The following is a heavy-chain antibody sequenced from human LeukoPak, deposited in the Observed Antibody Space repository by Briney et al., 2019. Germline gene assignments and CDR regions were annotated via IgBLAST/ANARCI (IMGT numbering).Heavy chain of an antibody. CDR2: INGDGSST. V-gene: IGHV3-74*01. D-gene: IGHD2-8*01. Sequence: PGGSLRLSCAASKFTFSSYWMHWVRQAPGKGLVWVSHINGDGSSTNYADSVEGRFTISRDNAKNTLYLQMNSLRAEDTAVYYCARTLAYCTSGVCYTPRYSSNWPDFWGQGTLVTVSS. CDR1: KFTFSSYW. J-gene: IGHJ5*01. CDR3: ARTLAYCTSGVCYTPRYSSNWPDF.